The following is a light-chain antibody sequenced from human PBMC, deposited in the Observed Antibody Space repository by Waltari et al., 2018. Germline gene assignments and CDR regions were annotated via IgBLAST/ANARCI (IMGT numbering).Light chain of an antibody. V-gene: IGLV2-14*01. CDR3: SSYTSIIPPFL. CDR2: DVS. CDR1: SSDLGGYSF. Sequence: QSALTPPASVSGSPGQSITISCTRSSSDLGGYSFFSWYQQHPGKAPKLMIYDVSHRPSGVSNRFSGSKSGNTASLTISGLQPEDEADYYCSSYTSIIPPFLFGTGTKVTVL. J-gene: IGLJ1*01.